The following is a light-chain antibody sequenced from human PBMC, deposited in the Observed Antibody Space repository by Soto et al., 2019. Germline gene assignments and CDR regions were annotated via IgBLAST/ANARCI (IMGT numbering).Light chain of an antibody. J-gene: IGKJ2*01. CDR2: GAS. CDR1: QSVSSSY. Sequence: EIVLTQSPGTLSLSPGERATLSCRASQSVSSSYLAWYQQKPGQAPRLLIYGASSRATGIPDRFSGSGSGTDLTLTISRLEPEDFAVYYCQPYGSSPNTFGQGTKLEIK. V-gene: IGKV3-20*01. CDR3: QPYGSSPNT.